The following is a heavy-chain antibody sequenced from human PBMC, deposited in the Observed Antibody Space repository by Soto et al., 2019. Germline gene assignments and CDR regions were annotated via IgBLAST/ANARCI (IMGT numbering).Heavy chain of an antibody. V-gene: IGHV3-49*03. Sequence: GGSLRLSCTASGFTFGDYAMSWFRQAPGKGLEWVGFIRSKAYGGTTEYAASVKGRFTISRDDSKSIAYLQMNSLKTEDTAVYYCTRVSEYGYGDYESLADWFDPWGQGTLVTVSS. CDR2: IRSKAYGGTT. J-gene: IGHJ5*02. CDR1: GFTFGDYA. D-gene: IGHD4-17*01. CDR3: TRVSEYGYGDYESLADWFDP.